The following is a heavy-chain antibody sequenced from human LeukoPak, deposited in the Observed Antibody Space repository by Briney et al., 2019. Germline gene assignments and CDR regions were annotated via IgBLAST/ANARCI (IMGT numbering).Heavy chain of an antibody. V-gene: IGHV3-23*01. Sequence: GGSVRLSCAASGFTFNNYVMNWVRQAPGKGLEWVSSISGGGETTYYADSAKGRFTISRDNSQNTLYLQMNSLRAEDTAVYYCARDYADYVGYFFFDYWGQGTLVTVSS. D-gene: IGHD4-17*01. CDR2: ISGGGETT. CDR1: GFTFNNYV. CDR3: ARDYADYVGYFFFDY. J-gene: IGHJ4*02.